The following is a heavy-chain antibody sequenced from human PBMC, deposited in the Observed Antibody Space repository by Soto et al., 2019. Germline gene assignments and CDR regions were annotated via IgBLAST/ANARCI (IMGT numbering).Heavy chain of an antibody. CDR3: ARDGSAQTYYYGSGSYSDAFDI. Sequence: EVQLVESGGGLVQPGGSLRLSCAASGFTFSSYDMHWVRQATGKGLEWVSAIGTAGDTYYPGSVKGRFTISRENAKNSLYLQMNSLRAEDTAVYYCARDGSAQTYYYGSGSYSDAFDIWGRGTMVTVSS. D-gene: IGHD3-10*01. J-gene: IGHJ3*02. CDR2: IGTAGDT. CDR1: GFTFSSYD. V-gene: IGHV3-13*01.